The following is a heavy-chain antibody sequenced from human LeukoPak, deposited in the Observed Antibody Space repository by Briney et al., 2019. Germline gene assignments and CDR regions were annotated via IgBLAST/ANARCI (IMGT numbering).Heavy chain of an antibody. CDR2: ISAYNGNT. D-gene: IGHD3-10*01. CDR1: GYTLTSYG. J-gene: IGHJ6*02. Sequence: ASVKVSCKASGYTLTSYGISWVRQAPGQGLEWMGWISAYNGNTNYAQKLQGRVTMTTDTSTSTAYMELRSLRSDDTAVYYCARDVPYYYGSGSYSYYYYYGMDVWGQGTTVTVSS. V-gene: IGHV1-18*01. CDR3: ARDVPYYYGSGSYSYYYYYGMDV.